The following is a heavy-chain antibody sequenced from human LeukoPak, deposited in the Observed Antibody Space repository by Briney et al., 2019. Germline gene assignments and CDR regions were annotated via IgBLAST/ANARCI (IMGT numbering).Heavy chain of an antibody. D-gene: IGHD5/OR15-5a*01. J-gene: IGHJ4*02. Sequence: SETLSLTCAVYGGSFSGYYWSWIRQPPGKGLEWIGYIYYSGSTNYNPSLKSRVTISVDTSKNQFSLKLSSVTAADTAVYYCARLSGFYYFDYWGQGTLVTVSS. CDR3: ARLSGFYYFDY. CDR1: GGSFSGYY. V-gene: IGHV4-59*01. CDR2: IYYSGST.